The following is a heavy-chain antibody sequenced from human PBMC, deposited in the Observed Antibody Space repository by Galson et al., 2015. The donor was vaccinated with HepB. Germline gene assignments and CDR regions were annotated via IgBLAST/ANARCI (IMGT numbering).Heavy chain of an antibody. CDR3: ARTGPLDSNGNHGGFDY. CDR2: INHSGST. J-gene: IGHJ4*02. V-gene: IGHV4-34*01. CDR1: GGSFSGYY. Sequence: ETLSLTCAVYGGSFSGYYWSWIRQPPGKGLEWIGEINHSGSTNNNPSLKSRVTISVDTSKNQFSLRLSSVTAADTAVYYCARTGPLDSNGNHGGFDYWGQGTLVTVSS. D-gene: IGHD3-22*01.